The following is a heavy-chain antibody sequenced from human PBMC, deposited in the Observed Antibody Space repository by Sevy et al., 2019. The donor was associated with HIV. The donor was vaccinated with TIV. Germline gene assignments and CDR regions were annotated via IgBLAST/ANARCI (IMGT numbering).Heavy chain of an antibody. Sequence: GGSLRLSCAASGFTFSDYYISWLRQAPGKGLEWVSYISSDGNNMFYADSVKGRFSIARDNAKKSLFLQMNSLRAEDTAVYYCAGDRRGDSSGYYYWYFDLWGRGTLVTVSS. D-gene: IGHD3-22*01. CDR1: GFTFSDYY. CDR2: ISSDGNNM. V-gene: IGHV3-11*01. CDR3: AGDRRGDSSGYYYWYFDL. J-gene: IGHJ2*01.